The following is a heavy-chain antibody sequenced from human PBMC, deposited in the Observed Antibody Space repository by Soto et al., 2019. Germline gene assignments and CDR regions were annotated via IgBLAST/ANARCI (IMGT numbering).Heavy chain of an antibody. CDR2: INHSVST. CDR3: ARSEYYYDSSGFY. V-gene: IGHV4-34*01. D-gene: IGHD3-22*01. Sequence: QVQLQQWGAGLLKPSETLSLTCAVYGGSFSGYYWSWIRQPPGKGLEWIGEINHSVSTNYNPSLKSRVTISVDTSKNQFSLKLSSVTAADTAVYYCARSEYYYDSSGFYWGQGTLVTVSS. CDR1: GGSFSGYY. J-gene: IGHJ4*02.